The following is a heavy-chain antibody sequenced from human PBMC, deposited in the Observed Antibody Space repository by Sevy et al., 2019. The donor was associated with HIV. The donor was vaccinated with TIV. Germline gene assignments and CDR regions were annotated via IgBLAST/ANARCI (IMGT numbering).Heavy chain of an antibody. CDR2: IYYSGST. CDR3: ARSSIPAAPSGWFDP. CDR1: GGSISSYY. V-gene: IGHV4-59*01. J-gene: IGHJ5*02. D-gene: IGHD2-2*01. Sequence: SETLSLTCTVSGGSISSYYWSWIRQPPGKGLEWNGYIYYSGSTNYNPSLKSRVTISVDTSKNQFSLKLSSVTAADTAVYYCARSSIPAAPSGWFDPWGQGTLVTVSS.